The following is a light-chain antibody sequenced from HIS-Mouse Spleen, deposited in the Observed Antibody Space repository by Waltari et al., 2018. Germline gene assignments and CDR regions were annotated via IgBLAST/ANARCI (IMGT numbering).Light chain of an antibody. CDR3: SSYTSSSFNVV. V-gene: IGLV2-14*03. CDR1: SSDVGGYNY. J-gene: IGLJ2*01. Sequence: PPASVSGSPAQSNTISCPGTSSDVGGYNYVSWYQQHPGKAPKLMIYDVSNRPSGVSNRFSGSKSGNTASLTISGLQAEDEADYYCSSYTSSSFNVVFGGGTK. CDR2: DVS.